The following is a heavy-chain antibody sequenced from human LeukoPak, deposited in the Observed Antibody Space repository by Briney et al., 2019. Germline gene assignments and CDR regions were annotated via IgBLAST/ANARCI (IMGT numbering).Heavy chain of an antibody. V-gene: IGHV3-21*01. Sequence: GGSLRLSCAASGFTFKTYTMHWVRQAPGMGLEWVSSISSSSYIFYADSVKGRFTISRDNAKNSLYLQMNSLRAEDTAIYYCATYSRLNAREFQCWGQGTVVTVSS. J-gene: IGHJ1*01. CDR3: ATYSRLNAREFQC. CDR1: GFTFKTYT. D-gene: IGHD3-10*02. CDR2: ISSSSYI.